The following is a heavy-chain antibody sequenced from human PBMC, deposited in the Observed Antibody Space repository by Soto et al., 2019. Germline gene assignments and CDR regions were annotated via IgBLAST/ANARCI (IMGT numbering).Heavy chain of an antibody. CDR2: INSDESST. J-gene: IGHJ6*02. CDR1: GFTFSDSW. D-gene: IGHD4-17*01. CDR3: ARARATVTKRNGMDV. Sequence: EVQLVESGGGLVQPGGSLRLSCAAAGFTFSDSWMHWVRQAPGKGLEWVSRINSDESSTSYADSVKGRFTISRDNAKNTLYLQINSLRAEDTAVYYCARARATVTKRNGMDVWGQGTTVTVSS. V-gene: IGHV3-74*01.